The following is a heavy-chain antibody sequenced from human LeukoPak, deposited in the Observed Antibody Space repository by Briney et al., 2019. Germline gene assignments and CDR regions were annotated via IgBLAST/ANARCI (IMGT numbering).Heavy chain of an antibody. Sequence: GGSLRPSCAASGFTVSSNYMSWVRQAPGKGLEWVSVIYSGGSTYYADSVKGRFTISRDNSKNTLYLQMSSLRAEDTAVYYCARDGFSAYDYWGQGTLVTVSS. CDR2: IYSGGST. CDR3: ARDGFSAYDY. J-gene: IGHJ4*02. V-gene: IGHV3-66*02. CDR1: GFTVSSNY. D-gene: IGHD3-16*01.